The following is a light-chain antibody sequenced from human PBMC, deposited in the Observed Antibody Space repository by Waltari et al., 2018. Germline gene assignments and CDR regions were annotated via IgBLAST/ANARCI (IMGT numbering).Light chain of an antibody. CDR1: QSISSW. CDR3: QTYNNYGT. J-gene: IGKJ1*01. CDR2: DAS. Sequence: DIQMTQSPSTLSASVGDRVTLTCRASQSISSWLAWYQQKPGKAPKLLIYDASSLESGVPSRFSGCGSGTEFTLTISSLQPDDSATYWCQTYNNYGTFGQGTKVEI. V-gene: IGKV1-5*01.